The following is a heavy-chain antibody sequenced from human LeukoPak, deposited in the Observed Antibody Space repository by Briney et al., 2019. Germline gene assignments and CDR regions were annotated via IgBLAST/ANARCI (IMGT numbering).Heavy chain of an antibody. CDR2: ISTSTYT. J-gene: IGHJ4*02. CDR1: GFTFSNYW. CDR3: ARISGSYVFDY. Sequence: GGSLRLSCAASGFTFSNYWVHWVRQAPGKGLEWISYISTSTYTNYADSVKGRFTISRDNAKNSMYLQMNSLRAEDTAVYYCARISGSYVFDYWGQGTLVTVSS. V-gene: IGHV3-11*03. D-gene: IGHD1-26*01.